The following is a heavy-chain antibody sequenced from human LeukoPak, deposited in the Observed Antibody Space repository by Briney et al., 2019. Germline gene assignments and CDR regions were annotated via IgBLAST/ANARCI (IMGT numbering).Heavy chain of an antibody. J-gene: IGHJ4*02. CDR1: GYTLTELS. D-gene: IGHD4-17*01. V-gene: IGHV1-24*01. Sequence: ASVKVSCKVSGYTLTELSMHWVRQAPGKGLEWMGGFDPEDGETIYAQKFQGRVTMTRDTSISTAYMELSRLRSDDTAVYYCARGENGDPSDYWGQGTLVTVSS. CDR2: FDPEDGET. CDR3: ARGENGDPSDY.